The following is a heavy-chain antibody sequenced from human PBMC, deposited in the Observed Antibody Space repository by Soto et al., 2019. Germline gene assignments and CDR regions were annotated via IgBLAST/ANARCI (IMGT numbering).Heavy chain of an antibody. CDR1: GYSFTSYW. V-gene: IGHV5-10-1*01. D-gene: IGHD5-18*01. Sequence: GESLKISCKGSGYSFTSYWISWVRQMPGKGLEWMGRIDPSDSYTNYSPSFQGHVTISADKSISTAYLQWSSLKASDTAMYYCARHGAAMVADLDAVPRPNFDYWGQGTLVTVS. J-gene: IGHJ4*02. CDR2: IDPSDSYT. CDR3: ARHGAAMVADLDAVPRPNFDY.